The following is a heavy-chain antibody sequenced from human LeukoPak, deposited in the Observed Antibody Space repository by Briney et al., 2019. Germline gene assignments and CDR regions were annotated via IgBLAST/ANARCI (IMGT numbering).Heavy chain of an antibody. CDR2: IYYSGST. Sequence: SETLSLTCTVSGGSISSSSYYWGWIRQPPGKGLEWIGSIYYSGSTYYNPSLKSRVTISVDTSKNQFSLKLSSVTAADTAVYYCARDIVVVVADYYYFDYWGQGTLVTVSS. D-gene: IGHD2-15*01. V-gene: IGHV4-39*07. CDR1: GGSISSSSYY. J-gene: IGHJ4*02. CDR3: ARDIVVVVADYYYFDY.